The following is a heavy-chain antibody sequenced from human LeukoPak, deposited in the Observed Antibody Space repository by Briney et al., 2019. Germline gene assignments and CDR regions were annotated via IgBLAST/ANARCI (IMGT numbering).Heavy chain of an antibody. V-gene: IGHV3-21*01. CDR2: ISSSSSYI. Sequence: GGSLRLSCAASGFTFSGYYMSWIRHAPGKGLEGASSISSSSSYIYYADSVKGRITISRDNAKNSLYLQMNSLRAEDTAVYYCANKGPWFGGAFDIWGQGTMVTVSS. J-gene: IGHJ3*02. CDR1: GFTFSGYY. D-gene: IGHD3-10*01. CDR3: ANKGPWFGGAFDI.